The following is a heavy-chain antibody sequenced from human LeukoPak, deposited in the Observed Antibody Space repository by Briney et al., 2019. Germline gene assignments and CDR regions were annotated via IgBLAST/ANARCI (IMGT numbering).Heavy chain of an antibody. V-gene: IGHV3-66*01. CDR3: ARKMATIPPPSYWYFDL. J-gene: IGHJ2*01. Sequence: GGSLRLSCAASGFTVSSNYMSWVRQAPGKGLEWVSVIYSGGSTYYADSVKGRFTITRDNSKNTLYLQMNSLRAEDTAVYYCARKMATIPPPSYWYFDLWGRGTLVTVSS. CDR2: IYSGGST. D-gene: IGHD5-24*01. CDR1: GFTVSSNY.